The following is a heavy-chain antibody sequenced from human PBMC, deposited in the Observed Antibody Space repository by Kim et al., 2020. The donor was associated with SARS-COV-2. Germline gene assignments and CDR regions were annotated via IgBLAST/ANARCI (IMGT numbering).Heavy chain of an antibody. V-gene: IGHV3-30*02. CDR3: AKDPSDNWNDGNFDY. D-gene: IGHD1-1*01. J-gene: IGHJ4*02. Sequence: DSVKGRFTISRDNSKNTLYLQMNSLRAEDTAVYYCAKDPSDNWNDGNFDYWGQGTLVTVSS.